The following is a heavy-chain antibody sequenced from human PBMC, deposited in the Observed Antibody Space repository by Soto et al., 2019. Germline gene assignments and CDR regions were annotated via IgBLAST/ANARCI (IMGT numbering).Heavy chain of an antibody. Sequence: GGSLRLSCAASGFNFGIHSMYWVRQAPGKGLEWISYITSTSSTVYYADSVKGRFTISRDNDKNLLFLQMSSLRAEDTAVYFCARKVPGPGASFYYYIDVWGRGTTVTVSS. V-gene: IGHV3-48*01. J-gene: IGHJ6*03. CDR2: ITSTSSTV. CDR1: GFNFGIHS. CDR3: ARKVPGPGASFYYYIDV.